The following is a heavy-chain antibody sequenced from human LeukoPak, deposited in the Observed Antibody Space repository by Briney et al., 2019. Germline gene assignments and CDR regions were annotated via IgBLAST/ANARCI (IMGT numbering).Heavy chain of an antibody. V-gene: IGHV5-51*01. CDR3: ARLVVAATRFGDY. D-gene: IGHD2-15*01. CDR2: IYPGDSDT. CDR1: GYSFTSYW. Sequence: GESLKISCKGSGYSFTSYWIGWVRQMPGKGLEWMGIIYPGDSDTRYSPSFQGQVTISADKSISTAYLRWSSLKASDTAVYYCARLVVAATRFGDYWGQGTLVTVSS. J-gene: IGHJ4*02.